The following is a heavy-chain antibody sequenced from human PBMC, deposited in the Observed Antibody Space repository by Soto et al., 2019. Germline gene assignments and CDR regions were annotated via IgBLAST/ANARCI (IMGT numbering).Heavy chain of an antibody. Sequence: QTIFLAWSVCGACTIIHYRWTWIRQPPGKGLEGMGYIFNSGTNFYNPSLTIRLSISMDTSGNHFSLELRSVTSADTAVYYCALALGRKTGLKYWGQGPLIFVPS. V-gene: IGHV4-31*02. CDR3: ALALGRKTGLKY. J-gene: IGHJ4*02. D-gene: IGHD1-1*01. CDR1: GACTIIHYR. CDR2: IFNSGTN.